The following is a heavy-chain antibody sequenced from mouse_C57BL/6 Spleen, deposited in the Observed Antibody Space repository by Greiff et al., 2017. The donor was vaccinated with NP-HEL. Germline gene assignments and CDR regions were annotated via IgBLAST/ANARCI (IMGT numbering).Heavy chain of an antibody. J-gene: IGHJ4*01. CDR2: IRNKANGYTT. Sequence: EVKLMESGGGLVQPGGSLSLSCAASGFTFTDYYMSWVRQPPGKALEWLGFIRNKANGYTTEYSASVKGRFTISRDNSQSILDLQMNALRAEDSATYYCARLRRNYAMDYWGQGTSVTVSS. D-gene: IGHD1-1*01. V-gene: IGHV7-3*01. CDR3: ARLRRNYAMDY. CDR1: GFTFTDYY.